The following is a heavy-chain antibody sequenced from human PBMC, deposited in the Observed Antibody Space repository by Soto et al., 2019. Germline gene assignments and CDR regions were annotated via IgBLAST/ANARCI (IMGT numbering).Heavy chain of an antibody. D-gene: IGHD3-10*01. CDR3: ARDIGSLHDAFDI. CDR2: IWYDGSNK. V-gene: IGHV3-33*01. Sequence: GGSLRLSCAASGFTFSSYGMHWVRQAPGKGLEWVAVIWYDGSNKYYADSVKGRFTISRDNSKNTLYLQMNSLRAEDTAVYYCARDIGSLHDAFDIWGQGTMVTVSS. CDR1: GFTFSSYG. J-gene: IGHJ3*02.